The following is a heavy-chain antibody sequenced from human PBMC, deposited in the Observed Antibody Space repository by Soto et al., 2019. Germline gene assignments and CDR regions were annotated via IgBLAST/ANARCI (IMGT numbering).Heavy chain of an antibody. J-gene: IGHJ4*02. Sequence: EVQLVESGGGLVQPGGSLRLSCAASGFTFTSYWMHWVRQVPGKGLVWVSRIDTDGSTTSYADAVKGRFTISRDNAKNTLYLQMSSLRAEDTAVYYCARAIAVAGTGGFYWGQGILVTVSS. D-gene: IGHD6-19*01. V-gene: IGHV3-74*01. CDR2: IDTDGSTT. CDR3: ARAIAVAGTGGFY. CDR1: GFTFTSYW.